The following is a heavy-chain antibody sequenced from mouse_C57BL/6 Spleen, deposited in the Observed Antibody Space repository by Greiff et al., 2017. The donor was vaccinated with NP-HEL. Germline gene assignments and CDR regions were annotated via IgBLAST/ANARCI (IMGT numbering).Heavy chain of an antibody. CDR3: ARKNYGSSYDWYFDV. V-gene: IGHV2-9-1*01. J-gene: IGHJ1*03. Sequence: VKLVESGPGLVAPSQSLSITCTVSGFSLTSYAISWVRQPPGKGLEWLGVIWTGGGTNYNSALKSSLSISKDNSKSQVFLKMNSLQTDDTARYYCARKNYGSSYDWYFDVWGTGTTVTVSS. CDR2: IWTGGGT. CDR1: GFSLTSYA. D-gene: IGHD1-1*01.